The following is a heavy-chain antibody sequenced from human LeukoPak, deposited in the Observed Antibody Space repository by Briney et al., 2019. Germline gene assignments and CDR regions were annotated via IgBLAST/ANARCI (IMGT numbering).Heavy chain of an antibody. J-gene: IGHJ4*02. CDR2: IKQDGSEK. V-gene: IGHV3-7*01. CDR1: GSTFSSYW. CDR3: ARGYSSSSYFDY. Sequence: PGGSLRLSCAASGSTFSSYWMSWVRQVPGKGLEWVANIKQDGSEKYYVDSVKGRFTISRDNAKNSLYLQMNSLRAEDTAVYYCARGYSSSSYFDYWGQGTLVTVSS. D-gene: IGHD6-6*01.